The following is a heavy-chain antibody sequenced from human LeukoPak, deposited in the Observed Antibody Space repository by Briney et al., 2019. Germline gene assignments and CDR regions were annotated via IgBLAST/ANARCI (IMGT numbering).Heavy chain of an antibody. Sequence: PSQTLSLTCTVSGGSISSGGYYWSWTRQHPGKGLEWIGYIYYSGSTYYNPSLKSRVTISVDTSKNQFSLKLSSVTAADTAVYYCARDLGRGYSYGFPPGWWGQGTLVTVSS. CDR3: ARDLGRGYSYGFPPGW. J-gene: IGHJ4*02. V-gene: IGHV4-31*03. D-gene: IGHD5-18*01. CDR1: GGSISSGGYY. CDR2: IYYSGST.